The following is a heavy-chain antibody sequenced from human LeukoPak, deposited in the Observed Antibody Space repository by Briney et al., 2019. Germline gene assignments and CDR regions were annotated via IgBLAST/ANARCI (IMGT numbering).Heavy chain of an antibody. D-gene: IGHD4-23*01. V-gene: IGHV1-2*02. CDR1: GYTFSGYY. CDR3: ATSRWLYNWFDP. Sequence: ASVKVSCKASGYTFSGYYLHWVRQAPGQGLEWMGWINPNSGGTNSAQKFQGRVTMTRDTSISTDYLNLTRLRSDDTAVYYCATSRWLYNWFDPWGQGTLVTVSS. CDR2: INPNSGGT. J-gene: IGHJ5*02.